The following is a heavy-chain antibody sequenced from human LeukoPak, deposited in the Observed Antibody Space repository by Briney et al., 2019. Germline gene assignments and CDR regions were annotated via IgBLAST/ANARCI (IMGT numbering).Heavy chain of an antibody. Sequence: ASVKVSCKASGYTFTGYYMHWVRQAPGQGLEWMGWINPNSGGTNYAQKFQGRVTMTRDTSISTAYMELSRLRSDDTAVYYCARAGIAAPRNWFDPWGQGTLVTVSS. CDR3: ARAGIAAPRNWFDP. CDR2: INPNSGGT. J-gene: IGHJ5*02. D-gene: IGHD6-13*01. V-gene: IGHV1-2*02. CDR1: GYTFTGYY.